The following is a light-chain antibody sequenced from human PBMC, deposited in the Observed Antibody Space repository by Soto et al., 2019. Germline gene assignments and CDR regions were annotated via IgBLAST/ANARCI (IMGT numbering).Light chain of an antibody. CDR3: QQRSNWIT. Sequence: IVRTQSPATLSLSPGERATLSCRASQSVSSNLAWYQQKPGQAPRLRIYGASTRATGIPARLSGSGSGTDFTLTISSIEPEDFAVYYCQQRSNWITFGQGTRLEIK. CDR2: GAS. CDR1: QSVSSN. J-gene: IGKJ5*01. V-gene: IGKV3-11*01.